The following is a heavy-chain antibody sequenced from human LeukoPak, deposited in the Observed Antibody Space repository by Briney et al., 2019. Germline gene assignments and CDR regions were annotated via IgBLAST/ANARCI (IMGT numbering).Heavy chain of an antibody. CDR1: GGSISSSSYY. CDR3: ATSRPVDAFDI. D-gene: IGHD6-13*01. Sequence: PSETLSLTCTVSGGSISSSSYYWGWIRQPPGKGLEWIGSIYYGGGTYYNPSLKSRVTISVDTSKNQFSLKLSSVTAADTAMYYCATSRPVDAFDIWGQGTMVTVSS. CDR2: IYYGGGT. V-gene: IGHV4-39*01. J-gene: IGHJ3*02.